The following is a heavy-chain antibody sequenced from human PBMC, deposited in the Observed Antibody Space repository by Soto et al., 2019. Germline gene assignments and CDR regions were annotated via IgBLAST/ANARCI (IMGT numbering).Heavy chain of an antibody. CDR2: ISYSGSA. CDR3: ATMGTPATGLYYFDY. Sequence: SETLSLTCTVSGGSISSGNYYWSWIRQPPGKGLEWIGFISYSGSAYYNPSLKSRVTISVDTSKNQFSLNLSFVTAADTAVYYCATMGTPATGLYYFDYWGQGTLVTVS. CDR1: GGSISSGNYY. J-gene: IGHJ4*02. D-gene: IGHD2-15*01. V-gene: IGHV4-30-4*01.